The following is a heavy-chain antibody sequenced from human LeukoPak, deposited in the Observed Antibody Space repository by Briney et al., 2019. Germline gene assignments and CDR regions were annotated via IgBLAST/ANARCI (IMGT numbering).Heavy chain of an antibody. CDR1: GFTFSSYT. Sequence: GGSLRLSCAASGFTFSSYTMSWVRQAPGKGLEWVSTITTSDGNTYYADSVKGRFTVSRDNSKNTLFLQMNSLRAEDTAVYYCAKDGGLWVSAHWGDSWGRGALVRVSS. CDR3: AKDGGLWVSAHWGDS. D-gene: IGHD7-27*01. V-gene: IGHV3-23*01. CDR2: ITTSDGNT. J-gene: IGHJ4*02.